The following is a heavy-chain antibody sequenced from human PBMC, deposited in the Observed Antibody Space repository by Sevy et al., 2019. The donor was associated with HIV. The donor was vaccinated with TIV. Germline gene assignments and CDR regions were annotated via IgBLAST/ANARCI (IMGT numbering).Heavy chain of an antibody. Sequence: ASVKVSCKVSGYTLTEFSMHWVRQAPGKGLEWMGTFDPEDGETIYAQKFQGRVTMTEDTSTDTASMELSSLRSEDTAVYYCATTKDYYESSGYPFDYWGQGTLVTVSS. V-gene: IGHV1-24*01. CDR2: FDPEDGET. CDR1: GYTLTEFS. J-gene: IGHJ4*02. CDR3: ATTKDYYESSGYPFDY. D-gene: IGHD3-22*01.